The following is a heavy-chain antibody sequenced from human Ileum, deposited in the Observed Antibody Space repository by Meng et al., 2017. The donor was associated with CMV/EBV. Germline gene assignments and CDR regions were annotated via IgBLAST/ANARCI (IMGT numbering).Heavy chain of an antibody. CDR3: ARHHRATLSFDWDPFDY. V-gene: IGHV3-21*06. CDR1: GFTFSTYS. CDR2: TSTSSSYK. Sequence: GESLKISCAASGFTFSTYSMNWVRQAPGKGLEWVSSTSTSSSYKYYADSLKGRFTTSRDNAKSSLYLQMNSLRAEDTAVYYCARHHRATLSFDWDPFDYWGQGTLVTVSS. D-gene: IGHD3-9*01. J-gene: IGHJ4*02.